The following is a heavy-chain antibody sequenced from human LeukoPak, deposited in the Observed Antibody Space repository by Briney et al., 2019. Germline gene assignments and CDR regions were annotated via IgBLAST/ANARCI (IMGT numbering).Heavy chain of an antibody. CDR1: GFTLSAYW. CDR3: TRSLGVVIHGGMDV. V-gene: IGHV3-7*05. J-gene: IGHJ6*02. CDR2: IKQDGSEK. D-gene: IGHD3-3*01. Sequence: GGSLRLSCAASGFTLSAYWMSWVRQAPGKGLEWVANIKQDGSEKYYVDSVRGRFTISRDNAKNSLYLQMNSLRAEDTAVYYCTRSLGVVIHGGMDVWGQGTTVTVSS.